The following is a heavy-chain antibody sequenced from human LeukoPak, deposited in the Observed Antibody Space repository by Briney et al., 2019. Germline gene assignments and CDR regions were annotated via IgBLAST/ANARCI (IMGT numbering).Heavy chain of an antibody. CDR1: GFTVSSNY. CDR2: ISGSGGST. Sequence: GGSLRLSCAASGFTVSSNYMSWVRQAPGKGLEWVSAISGSGGSTYYADSVKGRFTISRDNSKNTLYPQMNSLRAEDTAVYYCGLWFGEFDYWGQGTLVTASS. D-gene: IGHD3-10*01. CDR3: GLWFGEFDY. J-gene: IGHJ4*02. V-gene: IGHV3-23*01.